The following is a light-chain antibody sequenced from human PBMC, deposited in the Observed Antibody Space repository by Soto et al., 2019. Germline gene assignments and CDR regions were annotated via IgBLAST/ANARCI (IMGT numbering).Light chain of an antibody. Sequence: DIQMTQSPSTLSASVGDRVTITCRASQSISSWLAWYQQKPGKAPKLLIYDASSLESGVPSRFSGSGSGTEFTLTISSLQPTDFATYYCQQYNSYPWTFGQWTKVEIK. J-gene: IGKJ1*01. CDR1: QSISSW. V-gene: IGKV1-5*01. CDR2: DAS. CDR3: QQYNSYPWT.